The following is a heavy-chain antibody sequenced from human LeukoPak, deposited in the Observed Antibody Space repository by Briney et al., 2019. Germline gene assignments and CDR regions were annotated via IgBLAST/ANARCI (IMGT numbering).Heavy chain of an antibody. CDR2: INDSGRT. J-gene: IGHJ6*03. Sequence: SETLSLTCAVYGGSFSNYYWSWIRQPPGKGLEWIGEINDSGRTNYNPSLMSRVTVSVDTSKKQFSLRLTSVTATDTAVYHCARRWNYGRNYYIDVWGKGATVSVSS. D-gene: IGHD1-7*01. V-gene: IGHV4-34*01. CDR1: GGSFSNYY. CDR3: ARRWNYGRNYYIDV.